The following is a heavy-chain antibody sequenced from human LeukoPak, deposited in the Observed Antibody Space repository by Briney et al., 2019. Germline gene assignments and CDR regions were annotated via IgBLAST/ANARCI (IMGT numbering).Heavy chain of an antibody. CDR1: GFTFNSYL. CDR3: ARDSGADRRYFDL. V-gene: IGHV3-74*01. D-gene: IGHD7-27*01. Sequence: GGSLRLSCAASGFTFNSYLMNWVRQAPGKGLAWVSRIDGYGTTTSYEDSVQGRFTISRDNAKNTLYLQMNSLRAEDTAVYYCARDSGADRRYFDLWGRGTLVTVSS. J-gene: IGHJ2*01. CDR2: IDGYGTTT.